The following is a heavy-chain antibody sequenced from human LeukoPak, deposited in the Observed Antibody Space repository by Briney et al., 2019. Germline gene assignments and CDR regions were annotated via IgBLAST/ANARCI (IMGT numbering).Heavy chain of an antibody. D-gene: IGHD6-13*01. CDR3: ARASYSSSWHYYYYYMDV. CDR1: GGTFSSYA. Sequence: SVKVSCKASGGTFSSYATSWVRQAPGQGLEWMGGIIPIFGTANYAQKFQGRVTITTDESTSTAYMELSSLRSEDTAVYYCARASYSSSWHYYYYYMDVWGKGTTVTVSS. V-gene: IGHV1-69*05. CDR2: IIPIFGTA. J-gene: IGHJ6*03.